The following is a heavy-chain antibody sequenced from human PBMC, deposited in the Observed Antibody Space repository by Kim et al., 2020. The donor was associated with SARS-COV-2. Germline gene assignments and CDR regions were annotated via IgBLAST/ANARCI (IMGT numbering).Heavy chain of an antibody. D-gene: IGHD2-2*01. J-gene: IGHJ6*02. V-gene: IGHV3-30*04. Sequence: GGSLRLSCAASGFTFSSYAMHWVRQAPGKGLEWVAVISYDGSNKYYADSVKGRFTISRDNSKNTLYLQMNSLRAEDTAVYYCARDRDCSSTSCYATHYYYYGMDVWGQGTTVTVSS. CDR3: ARDRDCSSTSCYATHYYYYGMDV. CDR2: ISYDGSNK. CDR1: GFTFSSYA.